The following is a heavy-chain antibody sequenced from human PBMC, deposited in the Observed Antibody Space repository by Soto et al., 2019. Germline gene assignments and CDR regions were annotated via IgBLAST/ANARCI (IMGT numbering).Heavy chain of an antibody. CDR3: ARVGSIGVVVPAGYMDV. J-gene: IGHJ6*03. D-gene: IGHD2-2*01. CDR2: INHSGST. CDR1: GGSFSGYY. Sequence: QVQLRQWGAGLLKPSETLSLTCAVYGGSFSGYYWSWIRQPPGKGLEWIGEINHSGSTNYNPSLKSRVTISVDTSKNQFSLKLSSVTAADTAVYYCARVGSIGVVVPAGYMDVWGKGTTVTVSS. V-gene: IGHV4-34*01.